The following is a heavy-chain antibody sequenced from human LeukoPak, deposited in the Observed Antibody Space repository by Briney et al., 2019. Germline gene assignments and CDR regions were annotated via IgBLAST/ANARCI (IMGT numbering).Heavy chain of an antibody. Sequence: GGPLRLSCAVSGFTFSNYWMSWVRQAPGKGLAWVANIKQDGSEKYYVDSVTGRFTISRDNAKNSLFLQMNSLRDEDTAVYFCAKWATSFDFWGQGALVTVSS. D-gene: IGHD1-26*01. CDR3: AKWATSFDF. CDR1: GFTFSNYW. CDR2: IKQDGSEK. V-gene: IGHV3-7*01. J-gene: IGHJ4*02.